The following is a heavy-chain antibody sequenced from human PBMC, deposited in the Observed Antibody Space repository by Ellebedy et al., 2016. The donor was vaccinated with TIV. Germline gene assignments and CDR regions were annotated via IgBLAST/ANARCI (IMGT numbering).Heavy chain of an antibody. D-gene: IGHD1-26*01. J-gene: IGHJ4*02. Sequence: SVKVSCXASGGTFSSYAISWVRQAPGQGLEWMGGIIPIFGTANYAQKFQGRVTITADESTSTAYMELSSLRSEDTAVYYCAREGLLGAGGSYSHFVFDYWGQGTLVTVSS. V-gene: IGHV1-69*13. CDR2: IIPIFGTA. CDR1: GGTFSSYA. CDR3: AREGLLGAGGSYSHFVFDY.